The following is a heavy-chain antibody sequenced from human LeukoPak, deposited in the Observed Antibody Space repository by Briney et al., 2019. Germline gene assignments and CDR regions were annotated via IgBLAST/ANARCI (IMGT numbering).Heavy chain of an antibody. Sequence: GASVKVSCKASGYTFTGYYMHWVRQAPGQGLEWMGWINPNSGGTNYAQKFQGRVTMTRDTSISTAYIELRSLRSDDTAVYYCARDWEVGATEDYFDYWGQGTLVTVSS. D-gene: IGHD1-26*01. V-gene: IGHV1-2*02. CDR3: ARDWEVGATEDYFDY. CDR1: GYTFTGYY. CDR2: INPNSGGT. J-gene: IGHJ4*02.